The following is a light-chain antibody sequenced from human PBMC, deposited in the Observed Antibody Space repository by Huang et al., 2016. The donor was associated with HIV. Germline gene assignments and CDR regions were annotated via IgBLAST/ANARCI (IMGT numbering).Light chain of an antibody. Sequence: AIRMTQSPSSLSASTGDRVNITCRASQDINNFLAWYQQKPVKAPNLLIYAASILETAVPSRFSGSGSGTEFNLSISCLQSEDFATYYCQQYYSYRTFGQGTQVEIK. J-gene: IGKJ1*01. V-gene: IGKV1-8*01. CDR2: AAS. CDR3: QQYYSYRT. CDR1: QDINNF.